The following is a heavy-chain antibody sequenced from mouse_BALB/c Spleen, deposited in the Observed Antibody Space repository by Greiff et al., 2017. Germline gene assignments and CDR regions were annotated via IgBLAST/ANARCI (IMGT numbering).Heavy chain of an antibody. CDR3: ARALHYGSSWFAY. V-gene: IGHV5-4*02. Sequence: EVQGVESGGGLVKPGGSLKLSCAASGFTFSDYYMYWVRQTPEKRLEWVATISDGGSYTYYPDSVKGRFTISRDNAKNNLYLQMSSLKSGDTAMYYCARALHYGSSWFAYWGQGTLVTVSA. J-gene: IGHJ3*01. D-gene: IGHD1-1*01. CDR2: ISDGGSYT. CDR1: GFTFSDYY.